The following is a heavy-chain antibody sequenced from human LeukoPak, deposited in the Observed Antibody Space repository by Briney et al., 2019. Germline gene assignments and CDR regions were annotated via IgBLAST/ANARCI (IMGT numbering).Heavy chain of an antibody. Sequence: GGSLRLSCAASGFTFSSYGMNWVRQAPGKGPEWVAYISSTNSIHYPDSVKGRFTISRDNAKNSLYLQMNSLRAEDTAVYYCAKRPDRNVAGPNYMDVWGKGTTATISS. D-gene: IGHD1-14*01. CDR3: AKRPDRNVAGPNYMDV. V-gene: IGHV3-48*01. CDR2: ISSTNSI. J-gene: IGHJ6*03. CDR1: GFTFSSYG.